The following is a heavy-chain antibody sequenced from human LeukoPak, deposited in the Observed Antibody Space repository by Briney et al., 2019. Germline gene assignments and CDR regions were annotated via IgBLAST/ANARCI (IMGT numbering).Heavy chain of an antibody. CDR1: GFTFDDYA. Sequence: GGSLRLSCAASGFTFDDYAMHWVRQAPGKGLEWVSGISWNSGSIGYADSVKGRFTISRDNAKNSLYLQMNSLRAEDTALHYCAKATAPGDSSGWYDYWGQGTLVTVSS. CDR2: ISWNSGSI. V-gene: IGHV3-9*01. CDR3: AKATAPGDSSGWYDY. J-gene: IGHJ4*02. D-gene: IGHD6-19*01.